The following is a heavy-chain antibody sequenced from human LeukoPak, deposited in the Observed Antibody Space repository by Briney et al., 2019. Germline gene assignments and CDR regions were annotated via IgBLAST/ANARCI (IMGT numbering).Heavy chain of an antibody. Sequence: SVKVSCKASGGTFNSYGIIWVRQAPGQGLEWMGGIIPILGTANYAQKFQGRVTISADKSTSTAYMELNSLRAEDTAVYYCAKRGAEVGTTIAPGDYWGQGSLVTVSS. V-gene: IGHV1-69*10. CDR2: IIPILGTA. D-gene: IGHD1-26*01. CDR3: AKRGAEVGTTIAPGDY. CDR1: GGTFNSYG. J-gene: IGHJ4*02.